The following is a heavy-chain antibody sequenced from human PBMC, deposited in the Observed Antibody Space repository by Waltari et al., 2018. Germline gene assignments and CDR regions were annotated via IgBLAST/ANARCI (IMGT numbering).Heavy chain of an antibody. D-gene: IGHD1-1*01. Sequence: QVHLVESGGGVVQPGGSLRLSCAASGFTLSDYGMHWVRQAPGKGLEWVAFIRYDASDIYYRDSVKGRFTISRDNSKNTLFLQMSSLRAEDTAVYYCAKVGVGLTTWYAFDIWGQGTMVTVSS. CDR2: IRYDASDI. J-gene: IGHJ3*02. V-gene: IGHV3-30*02. CDR1: GFTLSDYG. CDR3: AKVGVGLTTWYAFDI.